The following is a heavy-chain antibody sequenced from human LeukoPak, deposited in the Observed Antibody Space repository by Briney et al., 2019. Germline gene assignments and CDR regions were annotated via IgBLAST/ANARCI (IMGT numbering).Heavy chain of an antibody. D-gene: IGHD2-8*01. Sequence: GGSLRLSRAASGFTFSNYAMNSVRQAPGKGLEWVSGISGSGDSTYYADSVKGRFTISGDNSKNTLYLQMNSLRADDTAVYHCAMQCSNKYGFYFDYWGQGTLVTVSS. CDR1: GFTFSNYA. J-gene: IGHJ4*02. V-gene: IGHV3-23*01. CDR2: ISGSGDST. CDR3: AMQCSNKYGFYFDY.